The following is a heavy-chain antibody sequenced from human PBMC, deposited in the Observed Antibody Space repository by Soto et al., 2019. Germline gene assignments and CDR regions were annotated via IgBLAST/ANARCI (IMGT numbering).Heavy chain of an antibody. CDR1: GFTFRSYG. V-gene: IGHV3-30*18. J-gene: IGHJ4*02. CDR2: ISYDGTAK. CDR3: AKEAWVAQTVDY. Sequence: QVQLVESGGGVVQPGRSLRLSCAASGFTFRSYGMQWVRQAPGKGLEWVAVISYDGTAKYYADSVKGRLTISRDDSKNTLYLQVNSLRAVDKAVYYCAKEAWVAQTVDYWGQGTLVTVSS. D-gene: IGHD2-15*01.